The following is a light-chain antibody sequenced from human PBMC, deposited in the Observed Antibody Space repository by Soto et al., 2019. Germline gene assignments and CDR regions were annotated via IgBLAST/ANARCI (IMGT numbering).Light chain of an antibody. Sequence: IVLTQSPGTLSLSPGERATLSCRASQCFXSSYEAWHQQKPGQAPRLRXYGASSRATGIPDRLSGSGSGTDFTLTISRLEAEDFAVYYCQQYGSATSTFGQGTRLEI. V-gene: IGKV3-20*01. CDR3: QQYGSATST. CDR2: GAS. CDR1: QCFXSSY. J-gene: IGKJ5*01.